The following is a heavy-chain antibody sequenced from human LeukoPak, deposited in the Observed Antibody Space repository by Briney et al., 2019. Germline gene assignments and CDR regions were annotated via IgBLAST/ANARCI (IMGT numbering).Heavy chain of an antibody. Sequence: SETLSLTCTVSGGSISSTSYYWGWIRQPPGKGLEWIGSIYYSGSTYYNPSLKSRVTISVDTSNNQFSLKLSSVTAADTAVYYCAKDGSGSLRHFDYWGQGTLVTVSS. CDR1: GGSISSTSYY. CDR3: AKDGSGSLRHFDY. D-gene: IGHD3-10*01. J-gene: IGHJ4*02. V-gene: IGHV4-39*07. CDR2: IYYSGST.